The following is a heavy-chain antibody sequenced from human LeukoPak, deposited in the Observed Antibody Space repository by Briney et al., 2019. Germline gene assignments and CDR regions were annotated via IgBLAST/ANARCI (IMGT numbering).Heavy chain of an antibody. J-gene: IGHJ6*03. CDR2: INSDGINT. CDR1: GFTFSNYW. D-gene: IGHD6-19*01. CDR3: ARDGGWYKRGLDYFYYYMDV. Sequence: GGSLRLSCAASGFTFSNYWMHWVRQAPGKVLVWVSRINSDGINTSYADSVKGRFTISRDNAKNSLYLQMNSLMAEDTALYYCARDGGWYKRGLDYFYYYMDVWGKGTTVTVSS. V-gene: IGHV3-74*01.